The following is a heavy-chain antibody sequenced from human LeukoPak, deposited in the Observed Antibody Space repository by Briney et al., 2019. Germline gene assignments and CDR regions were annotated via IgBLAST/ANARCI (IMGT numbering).Heavy chain of an antibody. CDR2: ISGSGGTT. D-gene: IGHD6-13*01. J-gene: IGHJ3*02. CDR3: ATQNPIAAAGSDAFDI. Sequence: EGSLRLSCAASGFTFSSYAVSWVRQAPGKGLEWVSVISGSGGTTYYADSVKGRFTISRDNSKNTLYLQMNSLRAEDTAVYYCATQNPIAAAGSDAFDIWGQGTMVTVSS. V-gene: IGHV3-23*01. CDR1: GFTFSSYA.